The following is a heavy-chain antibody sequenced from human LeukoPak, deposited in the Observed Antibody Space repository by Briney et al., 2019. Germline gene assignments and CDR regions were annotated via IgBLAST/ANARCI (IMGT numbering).Heavy chain of an antibody. V-gene: IGHV4-59*01. CDR3: ARGRIYYDSTGYAY. J-gene: IGHJ4*02. Sequence: SETLSLTCTASGGSISNYYWSWIRQPPGKGLEWIGYIYYTGSASYNPSLKSRVTISVDTSKNHFSLKLSSVTAADTAVYYCARGRIYYDSTGYAYWGQGTLVTVSS. CDR2: IYYTGSA. CDR1: GGSISNYY. D-gene: IGHD3-22*01.